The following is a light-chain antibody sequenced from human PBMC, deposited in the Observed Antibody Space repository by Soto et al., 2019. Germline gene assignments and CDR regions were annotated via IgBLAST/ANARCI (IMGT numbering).Light chain of an antibody. V-gene: IGKV3-20*01. CDR3: QQYGSSRT. J-gene: IGKJ1*01. Sequence: EIVLTQSPATLSLSPGEIATLSCMASQSVSSSYLAWYQQKPGQAPRLLIYGASSRATGIPDRFSGSGSGTDFTLTISRLEPEDFAVYYCQQYGSSRTFGQGTKVDIK. CDR1: QSVSSSY. CDR2: GAS.